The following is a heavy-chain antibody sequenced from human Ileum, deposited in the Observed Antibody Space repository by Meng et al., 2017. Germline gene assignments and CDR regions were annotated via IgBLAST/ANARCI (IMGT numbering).Heavy chain of an antibody. CDR1: GGSISSQIYY. D-gene: IGHD3-10*01. CDR3: ARVIHYSGRNVDDAFDN. CDR2: LHYSGRT. V-gene: IGHV4-39*07. Sequence: SETLSLTCTVTGGSISSQIYYWGRIRQPPGKGLEYIGSLHYSGRTFYNPSLESRVTISVDTSKNQFFLKLSSVTAADTAVYYCARVIHYSGRNVDDAFDNWGQGTMVTVSS. J-gene: IGHJ3*02.